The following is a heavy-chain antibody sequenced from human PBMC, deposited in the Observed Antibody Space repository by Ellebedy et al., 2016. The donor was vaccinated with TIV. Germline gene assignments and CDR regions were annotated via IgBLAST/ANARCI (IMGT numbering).Heavy chain of an antibody. Sequence: GESLKLSCKGYWYNFTNYWIKWVRQIPGQGLAWMGKIDLTDSYDNDNPSFQGHVTISATKSISTAYLQWSSLKASDTAMYYGVRWEGYSRCAFDYWGQGTLVTVSS. CDR1: WYNFTNYW. CDR2: IDLTDSYD. V-gene: IGHV5-10-1*01. CDR3: VRWEGYSRCAFDY. J-gene: IGHJ4*02. D-gene: IGHD6-13*01.